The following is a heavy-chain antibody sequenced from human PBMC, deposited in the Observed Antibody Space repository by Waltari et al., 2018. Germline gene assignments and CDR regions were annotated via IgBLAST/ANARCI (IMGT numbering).Heavy chain of an antibody. D-gene: IGHD3-16*02. V-gene: IGHV4-39*07. CDR2: IYYSGST. CDR1: GCSISSSSYY. Sequence: QLQLQESGPGLVKPSETLSLTCTVSGCSISSSSYYWGWIRQPPGKGLEWIGSIYYSGSTYYNPSLKSRVTISVDTSKNQFSLKLSSVTAADTAVYYCARHLSGAFDIWGQGTMVTVSS. CDR3: ARHLSGAFDI. J-gene: IGHJ3*02.